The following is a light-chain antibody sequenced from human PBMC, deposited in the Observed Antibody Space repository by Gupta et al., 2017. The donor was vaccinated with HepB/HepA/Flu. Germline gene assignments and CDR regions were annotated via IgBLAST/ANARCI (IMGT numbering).Light chain of an antibody. CDR3: QQSYSTPWT. CDR1: QIISSY. J-gene: IGKJ1*01. CDR2: AAS. V-gene: IGKV1-39*01. Sequence: DIQLSQSPSSLSASVGDRVTITCRASQIISSYLNWYQQKPGKAPKILIYAASSLQSGVPSRFSGSGSGTDFTLTISRLQPEDFATYYCQQSYSTPWTFGQGTKVEIK.